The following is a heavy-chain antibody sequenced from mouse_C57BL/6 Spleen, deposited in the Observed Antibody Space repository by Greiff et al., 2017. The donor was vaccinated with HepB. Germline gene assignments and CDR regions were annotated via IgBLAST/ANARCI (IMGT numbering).Heavy chain of an antibody. CDR2: INPNYGTT. J-gene: IGHJ3*01. CDR1: GYSFTDYN. V-gene: IGHV1-39*01. D-gene: IGHD1-1*01. Sequence: VQLQQSGPELVKPGASVKISCKASGYSFTDYNMNWVKQSNGKSLEWIGVINPNYGTTSYNQKFKGKATLTVDQSSSTAYLQLNSLKSEDSAVYYCARRGYGSSWGFAYWGQGTLVTVSA. CDR3: ARRGYGSSWGFAY.